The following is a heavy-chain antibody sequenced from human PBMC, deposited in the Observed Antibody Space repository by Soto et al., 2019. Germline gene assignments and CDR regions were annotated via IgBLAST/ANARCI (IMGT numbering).Heavy chain of an antibody. CDR2: VKHDGSEK. Sequence: GGSLRLSCAASGFTFSNYWMDWVRQAPERGLEWVANVKHDGSEKYYVDSVKGRFTISRDNAKNSLYLQMNSLRAEDTAVYYCARDQVAVTGTPAFDYWGQGALVTVSS. D-gene: IGHD6-19*01. V-gene: IGHV3-7*01. CDR1: GFTFSNYW. J-gene: IGHJ4*02. CDR3: ARDQVAVTGTPAFDY.